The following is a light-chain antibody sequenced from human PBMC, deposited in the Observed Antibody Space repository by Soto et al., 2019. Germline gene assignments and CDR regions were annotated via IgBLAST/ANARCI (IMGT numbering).Light chain of an antibody. Sequence: EIVLTQSTGTLSLSPGERATLSCRASQSVSSSFLAWYQQKPGQAPRLLIYGASSRANGIPDRFSGSGSGTDFTLTISRLEPEDVAVYYCQQYGSSPLTFGGGTKVEIK. J-gene: IGKJ4*01. CDR3: QQYGSSPLT. CDR2: GAS. V-gene: IGKV3-20*01. CDR1: QSVSSSF.